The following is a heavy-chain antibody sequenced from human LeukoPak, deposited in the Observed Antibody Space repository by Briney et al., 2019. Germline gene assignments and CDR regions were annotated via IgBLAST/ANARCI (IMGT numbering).Heavy chain of an antibody. D-gene: IGHD5-12*01. CDR1: GYTFTGYY. CDR3: ARDGSMGYSGYDSDRRYYYYGMDV. CDR2: INPSGGST. Sequence: ASVKVSCKASGYTFTGYYMHWVRQAPGQGLEWMGIINPSGGSTSYAQKFQGRVTMTRDTSTSTVYMELSSLRSEDTAVYYCARDGSMGYSGYDSDRRYYYYGMDVWGQGTTVTVSS. J-gene: IGHJ6*02. V-gene: IGHV1-46*01.